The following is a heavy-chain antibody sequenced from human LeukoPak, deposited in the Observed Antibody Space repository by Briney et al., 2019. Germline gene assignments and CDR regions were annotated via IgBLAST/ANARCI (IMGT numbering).Heavy chain of an antibody. D-gene: IGHD5-18*01. CDR3: ARDPGDTYGLFVY. Sequence: SETMSLTSTVTGGSIRSYYWSWIRQPAAKGLEWIGRIYTSGSTNYNRSLQSRVTMSGDTSKNQFSLRLSSVTAADTAVYYCARDPGDTYGLFVYWGQGTLVTVSS. J-gene: IGHJ4*02. CDR2: IYTSGST. V-gene: IGHV4-4*07. CDR1: GGSIRSYY.